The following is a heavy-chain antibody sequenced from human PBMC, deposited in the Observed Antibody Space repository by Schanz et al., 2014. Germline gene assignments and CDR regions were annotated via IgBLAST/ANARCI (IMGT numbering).Heavy chain of an antibody. CDR2: IWSDGSGK. D-gene: IGHD3-10*01. Sequence: QVQLVESGGGVVQPGGSLRLSCAASGFIFSNYGMHWVRQAPGKGLEWVAVIWSDGSGKYYADSVKGRFTISRDNAKNTLYLQMNALRAEDTAGYYCSSVNYCRKISFDYWGRGTLVTVSS. CDR3: SSVNYCRKISFDY. V-gene: IGHV3-33*03. J-gene: IGHJ4*02. CDR1: GFIFSNYG.